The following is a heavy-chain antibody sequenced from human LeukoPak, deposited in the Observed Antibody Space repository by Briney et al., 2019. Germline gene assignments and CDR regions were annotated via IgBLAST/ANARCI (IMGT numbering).Heavy chain of an antibody. CDR1: GFTFSSYA. J-gene: IGHJ4*02. CDR2: ISGSSGST. Sequence: PGGSLRLACAASGFTFSSYAMSWVRQAPGKGLEWVSAISGSSGSTYYADSVKGRFTISRDNSKNTLYLQMNSLRAEDTAVYYCAKRRRYYYDSSGYYYGIDYWGQGTLVTVSS. CDR3: AKRRRYYYDSSGYYYGIDY. D-gene: IGHD3-22*01. V-gene: IGHV3-23*01.